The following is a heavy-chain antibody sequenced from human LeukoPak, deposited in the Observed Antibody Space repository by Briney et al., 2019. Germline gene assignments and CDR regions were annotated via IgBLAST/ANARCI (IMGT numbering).Heavy chain of an antibody. J-gene: IGHJ4*02. D-gene: IGHD2-15*01. V-gene: IGHV4-4*02. CDR3: ARGHGVVLGYFDC. CDR1: GDSISSNNW. Sequence: MPSETLSLTCAVSGDSISSNNWWSWVRQPPGQGLEWIAEIYHSGSTNYNPSLESRITLSVDKSNNQFSLNLRSVTAADTAVYYCARGHGVVLGYFDCWGQGSLVTVSS. CDR2: IYHSGST.